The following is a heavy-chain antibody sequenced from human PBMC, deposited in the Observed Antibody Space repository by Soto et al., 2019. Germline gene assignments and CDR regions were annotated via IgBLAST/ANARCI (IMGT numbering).Heavy chain of an antibody. CDR3: ARDVGEWEAFDY. D-gene: IGHD3-10*01. V-gene: IGHV3-33*01. CDR2: IWYDGSNK. Sequence: QVQLVESGGGVVQPGRSLRLSCAASGFAFSSYGMDWVRQAPGKWLEWVAVIWYDGSNKYYADSVKGRFTISRDNSKNTLYLQMNSLRAEDTAVYYCARDVGEWEAFDYWGQGTLVTVSS. J-gene: IGHJ4*02. CDR1: GFAFSSYG.